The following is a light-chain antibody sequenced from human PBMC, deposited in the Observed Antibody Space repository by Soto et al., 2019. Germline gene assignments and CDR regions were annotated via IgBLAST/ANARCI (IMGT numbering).Light chain of an antibody. CDR2: DAS. CDR1: QSIGSW. CDR3: QQYNSYPYT. Sequence: GDRVTLTCRASQSIGSWLAWYQQKPGKAPKLLIYDASSLESGVPSRFSGSGSGTEFTLTISSLQPDDFVTYYCQQYNSYPYTFGQGTKLEIK. V-gene: IGKV1-5*01. J-gene: IGKJ2*01.